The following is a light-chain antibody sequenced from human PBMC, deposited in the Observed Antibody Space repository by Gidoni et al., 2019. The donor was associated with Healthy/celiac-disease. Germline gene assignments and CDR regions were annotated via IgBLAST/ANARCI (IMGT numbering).Light chain of an antibody. CDR1: QCISSW. CDR3: QQGNSIPLT. Sequence: IQLPHSPSSVSASVGDRVTIICRASQCISSWLAWYQQKPGKAPKLLIYAASSLQSGVPSRFSGSGSGTDFTLTISSLQPEDFATYYCQQGNSIPLTFGGXTKVEIK. CDR2: AAS. J-gene: IGKJ4*01. V-gene: IGKV1-12*01.